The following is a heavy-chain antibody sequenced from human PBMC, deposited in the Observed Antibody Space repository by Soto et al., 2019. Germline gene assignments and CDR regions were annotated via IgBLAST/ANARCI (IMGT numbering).Heavy chain of an antibody. Sequence: GGSLRLSCAASGFTFSSYWMSWVRQAPGKGLEWVANIKQDGSEKYYVDSVKGRFTISRDNAKNSLYLQMNSLRAEDTAVYYCARVDDIRFLEWLSPYYYYYYMDVWGKGTTVTVSS. CDR2: IKQDGSEK. V-gene: IGHV3-7*01. CDR3: ARVDDIRFLEWLSPYYYYYYMDV. J-gene: IGHJ6*03. D-gene: IGHD3-3*01. CDR1: GFTFSSYW.